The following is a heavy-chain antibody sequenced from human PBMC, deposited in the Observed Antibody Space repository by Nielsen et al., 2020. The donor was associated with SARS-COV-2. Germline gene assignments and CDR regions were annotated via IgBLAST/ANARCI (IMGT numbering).Heavy chain of an antibody. J-gene: IGHJ4*02. V-gene: IGHV4-39*01. D-gene: IGHD6-6*01. CDR2: IYYSGST. Sequence: WIRQPPGKGLEWIGRIYYSGSTYYNPSLKSRVTISVDTSKNQFSLKLSSVTAADTAVYYCARRVFGAARPFDYWGQGTLVTVSS. CDR3: ARRVFGAARPFDY.